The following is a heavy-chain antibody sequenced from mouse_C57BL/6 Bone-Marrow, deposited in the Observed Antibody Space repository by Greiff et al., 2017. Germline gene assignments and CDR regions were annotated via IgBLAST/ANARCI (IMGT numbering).Heavy chain of an antibody. D-gene: IGHD1-1*01. CDR1: GFSLSTSGMG. V-gene: IGHV8-12*01. CDR2: IYWDDDK. J-gene: IGHJ2*01. CDR3: ARRDYYGSSYFDY. Sequence: QVTLKESGPGILQSSQTLSLTCSFSGFSLSTSGMGVSWIRQPSGKGLEWLAHIYWDDDKRYNPSLKSRLTISKDTSRNQVFLKITSVDTADTATYYCARRDYYGSSYFDYWGQGTTLTVSS.